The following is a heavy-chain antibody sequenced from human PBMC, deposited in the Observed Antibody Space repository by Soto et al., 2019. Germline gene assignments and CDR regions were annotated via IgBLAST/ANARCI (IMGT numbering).Heavy chain of an antibody. J-gene: IGHJ6*02. V-gene: IGHV1-69*13. CDR3: ARSGYSYGPPSNYYYGMDV. CDR2: IIPIFGTA. D-gene: IGHD5-18*01. Sequence: GASVKVSCKASGGTFSSYAISWLRQAPGQGLEWMGGIIPIFGTANYAQKFQGGVTITADESTSTAYMELSSLRSEDTAVYYCARSGYSYGPPSNYYYGMDVWGQGTTVTVSS. CDR1: GGTFSSYA.